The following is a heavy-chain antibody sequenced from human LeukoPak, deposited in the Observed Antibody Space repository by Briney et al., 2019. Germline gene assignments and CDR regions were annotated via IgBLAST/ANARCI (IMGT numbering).Heavy chain of an antibody. CDR1: GFTFSSYN. Sequence: GGSLRLSCVASGFTFSSYNMNRVRQAPGKGLEWVASISSSSSSYIYYADSVKGRFTISRDNAKNSLYLQMNSLRAEDTAAYYCARDRYYYDSSGYYYTWGQGTLVTVSS. V-gene: IGHV3-21*01. D-gene: IGHD3-22*01. J-gene: IGHJ5*02. CDR2: ISSSSSSYI. CDR3: ARDRYYYDSSGYYYT.